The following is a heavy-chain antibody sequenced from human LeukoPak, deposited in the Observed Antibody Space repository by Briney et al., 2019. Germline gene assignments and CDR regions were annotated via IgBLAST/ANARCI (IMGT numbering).Heavy chain of an antibody. J-gene: IGHJ6*02. V-gene: IGHV3-11*04. CDR2: ISSSDSTT. D-gene: IGHD3-3*01. CDR1: GFTFSDSY. CDR3: ARDRVDFGVIYYYVMDV. Sequence: AGGSLRLSCAASGFTFSDSYMSWVRQAPGRGLEWVSYISSSDSTTSYADSVKGRFTISRDNAKNSLYLQMNSLRAEDTAVYYSARDRVDFGVIYYYVMDVWGRGTTVTVSS.